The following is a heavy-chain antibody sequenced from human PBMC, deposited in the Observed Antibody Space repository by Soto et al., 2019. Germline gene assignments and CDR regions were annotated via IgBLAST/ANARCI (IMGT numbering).Heavy chain of an antibody. V-gene: IGHV1-18*01. Sequence: QVQLVQSGAEVKKPGASVKVSCKASGYTFTSYGISWVRQAPGQGLEGMGWISDYNGNTNYAQKLQGRVTMTTDTSTSTAYMELRSLRSDDTAVYYCARLQWATFTTFNYFDYWGQGTLVTVSS. CDR1: GYTFTSYG. CDR2: ISDYNGNT. J-gene: IGHJ4*02. D-gene: IGHD4-17*01. CDR3: ARLQWATFTTFNYFDY.